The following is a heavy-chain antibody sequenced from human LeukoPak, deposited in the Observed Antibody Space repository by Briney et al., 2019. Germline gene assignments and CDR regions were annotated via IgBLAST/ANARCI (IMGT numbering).Heavy chain of an antibody. CDR1: GYSISSGYY. V-gene: IGHV4-38-2*02. Sequence: SETLSLTCTVSGYSISSGYYWGWIRQPPGKGLEWIGSIYHSGSTYYNPSLKSRVTISVDTSKNQFSLKLSSVTAADTAVYYCARDGGAYYYDSSGFCWFDPWGQGTLATVSS. D-gene: IGHD3-22*01. CDR2: IYHSGST. CDR3: ARDGGAYYYDSSGFCWFDP. J-gene: IGHJ5*02.